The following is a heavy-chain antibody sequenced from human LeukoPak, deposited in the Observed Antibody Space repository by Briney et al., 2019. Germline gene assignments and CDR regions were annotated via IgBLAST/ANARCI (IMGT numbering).Heavy chain of an antibody. D-gene: IGHD3-10*02. V-gene: IGHV3-11*04. CDR1: GFTFTDYY. CDR3: AELGITMIGGV. CDR2: ISSSGSTI. Sequence: GGSLRLSCAASGFTFTDYYMNWIRQAPGKGLEWISYISSSGSTIYYADSVKGRFTISRDNAKNSLYLQMNSLRAEDTAVYYCAELGITMIGGVWGKGTTVTISS. J-gene: IGHJ6*04.